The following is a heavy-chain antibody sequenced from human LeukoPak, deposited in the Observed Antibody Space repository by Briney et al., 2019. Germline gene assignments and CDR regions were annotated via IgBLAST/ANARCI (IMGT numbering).Heavy chain of an antibody. CDR1: GYTFTTYD. V-gene: IGHV1-8*01. CDR3: TRAPIPGNY. J-gene: IGHJ4*02. D-gene: IGHD3-10*01. CDR2: MNPHSGNT. Sequence: ASVKVSCKASGYTFTTYDISWVRQATGQGLEWMGWMNPHSGNTGYAQKFQGRVTMTRDTSITTAYMELSDLTSDDTAVYYCTRAPIPGNYWGQGTLVTVSS.